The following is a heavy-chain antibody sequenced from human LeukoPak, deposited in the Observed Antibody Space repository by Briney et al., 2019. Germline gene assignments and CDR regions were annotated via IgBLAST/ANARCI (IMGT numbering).Heavy chain of an antibody. CDR1: GFTFNSYG. Sequence: GGSLRLSCAATGFTFNSYGMHWVRQAPGKGLEWVAFIRYDGSNKYYLDSVKGRFTISRDSSKNTVYLQMNSLRAEDTAVYYCAKEGTASKPSDLDYWGQGTLVTVSS. D-gene: IGHD1/OR15-1a*01. J-gene: IGHJ4*02. CDR2: IRYDGSNK. CDR3: AKEGTASKPSDLDY. V-gene: IGHV3-30*02.